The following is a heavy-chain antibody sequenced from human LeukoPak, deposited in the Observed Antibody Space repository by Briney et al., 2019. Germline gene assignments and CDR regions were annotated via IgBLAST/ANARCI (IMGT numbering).Heavy chain of an antibody. CDR3: ARDGPGGYYGMDV. CDR1: GYNFTGYD. CDR2: INAGKGNT. V-gene: IGHV1-3*01. Sequence: ASVKVSCKASGYNFTGYDMHWVRQAPGQRLEWIGRINAGKGNTRYSQKFLGRVTITRDTSATTAYMELSSLKFEDTAVYYCARDGPGGYYGMDVWGQGTTVTVSS. J-gene: IGHJ6*02. D-gene: IGHD3-10*01.